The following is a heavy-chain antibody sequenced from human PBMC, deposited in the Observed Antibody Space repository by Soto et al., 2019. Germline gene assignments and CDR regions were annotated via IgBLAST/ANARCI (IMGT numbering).Heavy chain of an antibody. Sequence: GGSLGLSCAGSGFPFSSDALSWVRQAPGKGPEWVSTIDGTGTIVFYADSVKGRFTISRDNSKNTLYLQLNSLGAEDSAVYYCARARGYCSSARCYSYFFQFWGQGTLVTVSS. V-gene: IGHV3-23*05. CDR3: ARARGYCSSARCYSYFFQF. D-gene: IGHD2-15*01. CDR1: GFPFSSDA. J-gene: IGHJ4*02. CDR2: IDGTGTIV.